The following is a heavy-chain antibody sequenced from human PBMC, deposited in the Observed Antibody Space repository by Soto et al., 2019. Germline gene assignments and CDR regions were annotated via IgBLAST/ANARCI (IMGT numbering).Heavy chain of an antibody. J-gene: IGHJ4*02. CDR3: ARVGSGSYYNPYLNYFDY. V-gene: IGHV4-31*03. CDR2: IYYSGST. Sequence: SETLSLTSTVPDGSIRSGGYYWSWIRQHPGKGLEWIGYIYYSGSTYYNPSLKNRVTISVDTSKNQFSLKLSSVTAADTAVYYCARVGSGSYYNPYLNYFDYWGQGTLVTVSS. CDR1: DGSIRSGGYY. D-gene: IGHD3-10*01.